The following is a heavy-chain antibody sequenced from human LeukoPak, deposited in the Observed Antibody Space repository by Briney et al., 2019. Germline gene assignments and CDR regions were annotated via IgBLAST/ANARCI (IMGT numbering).Heavy chain of an antibody. V-gene: IGHV3-7*01. D-gene: IGHD6-6*01. Sequence: GGSLRLSCAASGFTFSSYAMSWVRQAPGKGLEWVANIKQDGSEKYYVDSVKGRFTISRDNAKNSLYLQMNSLRAEDTAVYYCARGGYSSSFDYWGQGTLVTVSS. CDR3: ARGGYSSSFDY. CDR2: IKQDGSEK. CDR1: GFTFSSYA. J-gene: IGHJ4*02.